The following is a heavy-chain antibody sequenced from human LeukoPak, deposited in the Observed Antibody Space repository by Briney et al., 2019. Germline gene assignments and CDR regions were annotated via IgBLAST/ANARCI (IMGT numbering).Heavy chain of an antibody. CDR2: MSGSGATT. Sequence: GGSLRLSCVASGFTFNNYAMGWVRQALGKGLEWVSGMSGSGATTSYADSVKGRFTISRDNSENTVYLQMNSLRAEDTALYYCAKSVSLIVVAGGYFDYWGQGTLVTVSS. CDR3: AKSVSLIVVAGGYFDY. CDR1: GFTFNNYA. V-gene: IGHV3-23*01. D-gene: IGHD3-22*01. J-gene: IGHJ4*02.